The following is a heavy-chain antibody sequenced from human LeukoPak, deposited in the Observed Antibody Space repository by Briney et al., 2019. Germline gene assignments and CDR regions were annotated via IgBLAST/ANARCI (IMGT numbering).Heavy chain of an antibody. CDR1: GFTFSRHW. Sequence: PGGSLRLSCAASGFTFSRHWMSWIRQAPGKGLEWVSYISHSGRTMYYADSVKGRFTISRDNAKNSLYLQMNSLRAGDTAVYYCARDSIVRGNIGNDMDVWGKGTTVTVSS. V-gene: IGHV3-11*01. CDR3: ARDSIVRGNIGNDMDV. D-gene: IGHD2-8*01. J-gene: IGHJ6*03. CDR2: ISHSGRTM.